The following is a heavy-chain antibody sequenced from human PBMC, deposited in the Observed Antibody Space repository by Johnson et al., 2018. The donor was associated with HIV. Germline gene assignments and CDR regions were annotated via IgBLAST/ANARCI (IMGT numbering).Heavy chain of an antibody. V-gene: IGHV3-30-3*01. CDR2: ISYDGSNK. CDR1: GFTFSSYA. D-gene: IGHD1-26*01. CDR3: ARPWGGSSSDAFDI. Sequence: QVQLVESGGGVVQPGRSLRLSCAASGFTFSSYAMHWVRQAPGKGLEWVAVISYDGSNKYYADSVKGRFTISRDNSKTTLYLQMNSLRAEDTAVYYCARPWGGSSSDAFDIWGQGTMVTVSS. J-gene: IGHJ3*02.